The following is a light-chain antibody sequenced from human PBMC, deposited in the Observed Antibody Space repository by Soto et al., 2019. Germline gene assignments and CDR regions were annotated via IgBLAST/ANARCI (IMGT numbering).Light chain of an antibody. CDR2: DVS. V-gene: IGLV2-14*01. Sequence: SAQSLPGNVCGSRGQPNTIKSNGTSSDVGGYNYVSWYQQHPGKAPKLMIYDVSNRPSGVSNRFSGSKSGNTASLTISGLQAEDEADYYCSSYTSSSTLVFGTGTKVTVL. CDR3: SSYTSSSTLV. CDR1: SSDVGGYNY. J-gene: IGLJ1*01.